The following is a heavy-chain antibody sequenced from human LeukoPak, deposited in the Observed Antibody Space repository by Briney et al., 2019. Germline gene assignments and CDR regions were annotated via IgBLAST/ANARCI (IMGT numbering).Heavy chain of an antibody. CDR1: GYTFPVYY. J-gene: IGHJ4*02. V-gene: IGHV1-2*02. CDR3: AKAQGSSDVDY. D-gene: IGHD6-19*01. CDR2: INPNSGGT. Sequence: ASVKVSYKPSGYTFPVYYMHWVRQAPGQGLEWMGWINPNSGGTNYAQKFQGRVTMTRDTSITTVYMELSRLRSDDTAVYYCAKAQGSSDVDYWGQGTLVTVSS.